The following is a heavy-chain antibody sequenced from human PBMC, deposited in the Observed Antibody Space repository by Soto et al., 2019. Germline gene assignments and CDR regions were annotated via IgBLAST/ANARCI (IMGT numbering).Heavy chain of an antibody. CDR3: ARGGGGYQLLFPHPLDP. J-gene: IGHJ5*02. V-gene: IGHV3-66*01. CDR1: GFTVSSNY. CDR2: IYSGGST. Sequence: PGGSLRLSCAASGFTVSSNYMSWVRQAPGKGLEWVSVIYSGGSTYYADSVKGRFTISRDNSKNTLYLQMNSLRAEDTAVYYCARGGGGYQLLFPHPLDPWGQGTLVTVSS. D-gene: IGHD2-2*01.